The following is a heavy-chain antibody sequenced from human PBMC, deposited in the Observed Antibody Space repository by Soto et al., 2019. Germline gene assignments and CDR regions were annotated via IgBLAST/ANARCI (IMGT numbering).Heavy chain of an antibody. CDR3: ARLXXXPNGVNVYGDDAFDL. D-gene: IGHD2-8*01. V-gene: IGHV4-39*01. Sequence: TSETLSLTCTVSGGSISDNDYYWNWIRQPPGKGLEWIGTISHTGAAYYNPSLESRVAISIQTSENQFSLDLSSVTAAETAVYNCARLXXXPNGVNVYGDDAFDLXGQGTMVTVSS. J-gene: IGHJ3*01. CDR2: ISHTGAA. CDR1: GGSISDNDYY.